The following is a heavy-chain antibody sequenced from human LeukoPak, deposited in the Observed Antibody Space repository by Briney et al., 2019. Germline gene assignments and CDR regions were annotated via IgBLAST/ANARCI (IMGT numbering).Heavy chain of an antibody. CDR1: GGTFSSYA. CDR2: IIPIFGTV. J-gene: IGHJ6*03. Sequence: GASVKVSCKASGGTFSSYAISWVRQAPGQGLEWMGGIIPIFGTVNYAQKFQGRVTITADKSTSTAYMELSSLRSEDTAVYYCARGRGYSGYVYYYYMDVWGKGTTVTISS. CDR3: ARGRGYSGYVYYYYMDV. V-gene: IGHV1-69*06. D-gene: IGHD5-12*01.